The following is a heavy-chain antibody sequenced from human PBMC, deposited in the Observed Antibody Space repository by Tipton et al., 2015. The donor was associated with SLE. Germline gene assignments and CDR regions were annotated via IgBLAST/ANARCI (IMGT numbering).Heavy chain of an antibody. Sequence: GLVKPSQTLSLTCTVSGGSISSGGYYWSWIRQHPGKGLEWIGYIYYSGSTYYNPSLKSRVTISADTSKRQFSLKLSSVTAADTAVYYCATRGSSSWYFFDYWGQGTLVTVSS. CDR3: ATRGSSSWYFFDY. CDR2: IYYSGST. D-gene: IGHD6-13*01. CDR1: GGSISSGGYY. J-gene: IGHJ4*02. V-gene: IGHV4-31*03.